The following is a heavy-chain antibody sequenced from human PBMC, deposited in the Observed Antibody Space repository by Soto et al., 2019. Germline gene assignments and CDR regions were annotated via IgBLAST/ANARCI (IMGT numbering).Heavy chain of an antibody. V-gene: IGHV1-69*01. Sequence: QVLLVQSGTEVKKPGSSVKVSCQASGGTSSHYALTWVRQAPGQGLEWMGGIIPIFGTANYAQRFQGRVSITADEAPRTAYMELSSLKSEDTAVYYCAGSFKYGSGTFDALDVWGHGTMVMVSS. J-gene: IGHJ3*01. CDR2: IIPIFGTA. CDR3: AGSFKYGSGTFDALDV. D-gene: IGHD3-10*01. CDR1: GGTSSHYA.